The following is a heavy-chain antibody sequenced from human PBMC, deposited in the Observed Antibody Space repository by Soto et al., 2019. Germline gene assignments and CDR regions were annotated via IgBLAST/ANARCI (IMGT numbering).Heavy chain of an antibody. Sequence: SETLSLTCAVSGGSISSSNWWSWVRQPPGKGLEWIGEIYHSGSTNYNPSLKSRVTISVDKSKNQFSLKLSSVTAADTAVYYCARVQSIPWIQLWSDAFDIWGQGTMVTVSS. D-gene: IGHD5-18*01. CDR1: GGSISSSNW. V-gene: IGHV4-4*02. CDR3: ARVQSIPWIQLWSDAFDI. J-gene: IGHJ3*02. CDR2: IYHSGST.